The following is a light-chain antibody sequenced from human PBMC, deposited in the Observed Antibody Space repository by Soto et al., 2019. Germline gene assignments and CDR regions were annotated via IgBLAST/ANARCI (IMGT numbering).Light chain of an antibody. CDR1: SSNIGAGYD. Sequence: QPVLTQPPSVSGAPGQRVTISCTGSSSNIGAGYDVHWYQQLPGTAPKLLIYGNSKRPSGVPDRFSGSKSGTSASLAITGLQAEDEADYYCQSYDSSLVVGFGGGTKLTVL. CDR3: QSYDSSLVVG. CDR2: GNS. J-gene: IGLJ3*02. V-gene: IGLV1-40*01.